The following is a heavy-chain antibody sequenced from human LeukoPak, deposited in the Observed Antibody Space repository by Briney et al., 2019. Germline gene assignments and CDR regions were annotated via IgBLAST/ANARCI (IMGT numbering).Heavy chain of an antibody. CDR2: ISGSGGST. CDR3: AKPGSSSFYYYGMDV. V-gene: IGHV3-23*01. Sequence: GGSMRLSCAASGVTFNTNTMNWVRQAPGKGLEWVSAISGSGGSTYYADSVKGRFTISRDNSKNTLYLQMNSLRAEDTAVYYCAKPGSSSFYYYGMDVWGQGTTVTVSS. CDR1: GVTFNTNT. J-gene: IGHJ6*02. D-gene: IGHD3-10*01.